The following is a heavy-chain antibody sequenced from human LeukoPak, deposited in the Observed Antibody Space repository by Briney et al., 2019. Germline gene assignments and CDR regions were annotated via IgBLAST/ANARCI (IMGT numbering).Heavy chain of an antibody. D-gene: IGHD6-19*01. CDR1: GVTVSNNF. CDR2: IYSGGST. CDR3: AGGSTGWYNSIDY. Sequence: GGSLRLSCAASGVTVSNNFMDWVRQAPGKGLEWVSVIYSGGSTYYADSVRGRFTLSRDNSKNTLYPQMNSLRAEDTAVYYCAGGSTGWYNSIDYWGQGTLVTVSS. J-gene: IGHJ4*02. V-gene: IGHV3-66*01.